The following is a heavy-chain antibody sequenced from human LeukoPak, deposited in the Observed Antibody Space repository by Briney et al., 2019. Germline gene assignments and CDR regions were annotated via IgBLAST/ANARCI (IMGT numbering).Heavy chain of an antibody. J-gene: IGHJ4*02. CDR1: GFTFDDYA. CDR3: AKDRGSYYDSSGYFGY. D-gene: IGHD3-22*01. CDR2: ISWNSGSI. Sequence: PGGSLRLSCAASGFTFDDYAIHWVRQAPGKGLEWVSGISWNSGSIGYADSVKGRFTISRDNAKNSLYLQMNSLRAEDTALYYCAKDRGSYYDSSGYFGYWGQGTLVTVSS. V-gene: IGHV3-9*01.